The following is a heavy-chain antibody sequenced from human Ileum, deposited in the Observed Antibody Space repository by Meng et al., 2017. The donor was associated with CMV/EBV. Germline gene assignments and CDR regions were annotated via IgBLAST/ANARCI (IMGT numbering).Heavy chain of an antibody. Sequence: VQLQGAGPSLVTPAEPLSLTGTVSGDFANNFYWSWIRQPAGKGLQWIGRISTSGSDNYNPSLKSRVAMSVDTSKKQFSLKLSSVTAADTAVYYCARSGLRGIYVDYWGQGTLVTVSS. V-gene: IGHV4-4*07. CDR1: GDFANNFY. CDR2: ISTSGSD. D-gene: IGHD4-17*01. CDR3: ARSGLRGIYVDY. J-gene: IGHJ4*02.